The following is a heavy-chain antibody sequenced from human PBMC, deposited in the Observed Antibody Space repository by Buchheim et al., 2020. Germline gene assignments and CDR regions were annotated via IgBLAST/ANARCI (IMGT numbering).Heavy chain of an antibody. CDR1: GFTFSSYA. D-gene: IGHD3-16*02. CDR2: IKYDGSST. Sequence: EVQLLESGGGLVQPGGSLRLSCAASGFTFSSYAMSWVRQAPGKGLEWVSRIKYDGSSTNYADSVKGRFTISRDNAKNTLYLQMNSLRAEDTGVYYCVRYGLYLDYWGQGTL. CDR3: VRYGLYLDY. V-gene: IGHV3-74*02. J-gene: IGHJ4*02.